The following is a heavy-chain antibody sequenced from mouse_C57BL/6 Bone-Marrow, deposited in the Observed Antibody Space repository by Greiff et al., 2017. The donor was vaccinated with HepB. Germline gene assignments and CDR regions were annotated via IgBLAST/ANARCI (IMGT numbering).Heavy chain of an antibody. CDR3: ARGGIYYDYDEDY. V-gene: IGHV5-17*01. CDR2: ISSGSSTI. J-gene: IGHJ2*01. D-gene: IGHD2-4*01. Sequence: DVQLVESGGGLVKPGGSLKLSCAASGFTFSDYGMHWVRQAPEKGLEWVAYISSGSSTIYYADTVKGRFTISRDNAKNTLFLQMTSLRSEDTAMYYCARGGIYYDYDEDYWGQGTTLTVSS. CDR1: GFTFSDYG.